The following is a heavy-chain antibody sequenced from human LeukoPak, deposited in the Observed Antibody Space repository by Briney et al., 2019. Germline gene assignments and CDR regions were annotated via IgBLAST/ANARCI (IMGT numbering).Heavy chain of an antibody. D-gene: IGHD3-16*01. V-gene: IGHV4-59*01. CDR2: IYYTGST. CDR1: GGSIRSYY. J-gene: IGHJ3*02. CDR3: ASDPWAQPSQDAFDI. Sequence: SETLSLTCTVSGGSIRSYYWSWIRQPPGKGLEWIGYIYYTGSTNYNPSLKSRVTISVDTSRNQFSLKLSSVTAADTAVYYCASDPWAQPSQDAFDIWGQGTMVTVSS.